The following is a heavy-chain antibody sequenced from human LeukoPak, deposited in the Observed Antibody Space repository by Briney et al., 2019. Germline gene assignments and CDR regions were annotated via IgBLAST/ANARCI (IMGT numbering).Heavy chain of an antibody. Sequence: KASETLSLTCTVSGGSISSYYWSWIRQPPGKGLEWIGYITYTGSTDSNPSLKSRVTISADTSKDQFSLKLIAVTAADTAMYYCARERRDGYKDSAFDIWGQGTMVTVSS. CDR2: ITYTGST. D-gene: IGHD5-24*01. CDR3: ARERRDGYKDSAFDI. CDR1: GGSISSYY. V-gene: IGHV4-59*01. J-gene: IGHJ3*02.